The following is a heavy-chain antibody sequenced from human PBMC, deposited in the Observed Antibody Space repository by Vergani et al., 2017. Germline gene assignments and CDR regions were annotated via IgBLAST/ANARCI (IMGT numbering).Heavy chain of an antibody. J-gene: IGHJ6*03. V-gene: IGHV4-34*01. CDR2: INHSGST. D-gene: IGHD6-13*01. CDR1: GGSFSGYY. Sequence: QVQLQQWGAGLLKPSETLSLTCAVYGGSFSGYYWSWIRQPPGKGLEWIGEINHSGSTNYNPSLKSRVTISVDTSKNQFSLKLSSVTAADTAVYYCARGRGSTGCMGVWGKGTTVTVSS. CDR3: ARGRGSTGCMGV.